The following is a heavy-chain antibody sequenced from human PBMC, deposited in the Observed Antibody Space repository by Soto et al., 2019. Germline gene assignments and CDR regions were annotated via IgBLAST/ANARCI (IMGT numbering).Heavy chain of an antibody. CDR2: IGTAGDT. V-gene: IGHV3-13*01. D-gene: IGHD3-10*01. CDR1: GFTFSSYA. J-gene: IGHJ4*02. CDR3: ARGFRYGSGSYIAGEFDY. Sequence: EVQLLESGGGLVQPGGSLRLSCAASGFTFSSYAMSWVRQAPGKGLEWVSAIGTAGDTYYPGSVKGRFTISRENAKNSLYLQMNSLRAGDTAVYYCARGFRYGSGSYIAGEFDYWGQGTLVTVSS.